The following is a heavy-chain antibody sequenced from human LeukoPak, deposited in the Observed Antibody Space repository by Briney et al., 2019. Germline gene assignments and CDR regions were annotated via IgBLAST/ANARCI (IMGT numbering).Heavy chain of an antibody. J-gene: IGHJ4*02. CDR2: IYYSGST. CDR3: ARDRVGAKGFFDY. V-gene: IGHV4-59*01. CDR1: GGPISSYY. D-gene: IGHD1-26*01. Sequence: KPSETLSLTCTVSGGPISSYYWSWIRQPPGKGLEWIGYIYYSGSTNYNPSLKSRVTISVDTSKNQFSLKLSSVTAADTAVYYCARDRVGAKGFFDYWGQGTLVTVSS.